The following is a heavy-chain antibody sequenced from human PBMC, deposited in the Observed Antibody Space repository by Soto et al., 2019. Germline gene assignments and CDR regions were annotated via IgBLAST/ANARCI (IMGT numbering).Heavy chain of an antibody. CDR1: GFTFSSSG. J-gene: IGHJ4*02. Sequence: EVQLLESGGGLVQPGGSLRLSCAASGFTFSSSGMSWVRQTPGKGLEWVSAISDSGGSTYHADSVKGRFSTSRDNSKNTLYLQMNSLRAEDAAVYYCAKIRQIGAWHWDYWGQGTLVTVSS. D-gene: IGHD1-1*01. V-gene: IGHV3-23*01. CDR3: AKIRQIGAWHWDY. CDR2: ISDSGGST.